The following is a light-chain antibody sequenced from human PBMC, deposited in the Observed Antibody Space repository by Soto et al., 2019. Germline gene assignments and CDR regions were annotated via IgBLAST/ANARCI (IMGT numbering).Light chain of an antibody. J-gene: IGLJ1*01. CDR2: NSN. V-gene: IGLV1-44*01. Sequence: QSALSQPPSASGTPGQTVIISCSGSRSDIGSNFVNWYQHLPGTAPKLLIYNSNQRPPGVPDRFSGSKSGTSASLAISGLQSEDEADYYCAAWDDSLTGPVFGTGTKVTVL. CDR3: AAWDDSLTGPV. CDR1: RSDIGSNF.